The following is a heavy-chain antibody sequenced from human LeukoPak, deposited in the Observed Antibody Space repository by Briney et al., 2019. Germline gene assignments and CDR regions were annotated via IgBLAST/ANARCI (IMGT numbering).Heavy chain of an antibody. J-gene: IGHJ6*02. CDR3: ARGVPLTGRMDV. D-gene: IGHD4/OR15-4a*01. CDR1: GGSISSGDYY. Sequence: SETLSLTCTVSGGSISSGDYYWSWIRQPPGKGLEWIGYIYYSGSTYYNPSLKSRVTISVDTSKNQFSLKLSSVTAADTVVYYCARGVPLTGRMDVWGQGTTVTVSS. CDR2: IYYSGST. V-gene: IGHV4-30-4*01.